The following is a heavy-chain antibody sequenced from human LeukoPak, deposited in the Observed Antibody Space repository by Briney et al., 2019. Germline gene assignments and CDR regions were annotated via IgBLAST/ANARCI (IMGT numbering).Heavy chain of an antibody. D-gene: IGHD2-2*01. CDR1: GFTFSSYG. Sequence: GGSLRLSCAASGFTFSSYGMHWVRQVPGKGLEWVAVISYDGSNKYYADSVKGRFTISRDNSKNTLYLQMNSLRAEDTAVYYCARRYCSSTSCVFDYWGQGTLVTVSS. CDR3: ARRYCSSTSCVFDY. J-gene: IGHJ4*02. CDR2: ISYDGSNK. V-gene: IGHV3-30*03.